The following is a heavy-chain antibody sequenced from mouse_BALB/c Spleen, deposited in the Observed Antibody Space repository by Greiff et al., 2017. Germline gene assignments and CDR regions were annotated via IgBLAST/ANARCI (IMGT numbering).Heavy chain of an antibody. D-gene: IGHD1-1*01. V-gene: IGHV5-12-1*01. J-gene: IGHJ4*01. CDR2: ISSGGGST. CDR3: ARRGSSSYAMDY. CDR1: GFAFSSYD. Sequence: EVKLVESGGGLVKPGGSLKLSCAASGFAFSSYDMSWVRQTPEKRLEWVAYISSGGGSTYYPDTVKGRFTISRDNAKNTLYLQMSSLKSEDTAMYYCARRGSSSYAMDYWGQGTSVTVSS.